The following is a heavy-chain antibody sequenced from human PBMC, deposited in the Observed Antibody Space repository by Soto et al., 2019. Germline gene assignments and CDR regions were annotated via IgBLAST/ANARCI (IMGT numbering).Heavy chain of an antibody. CDR2: IGWNSDII. D-gene: IGHD3-9*01. CDR3: AKAPHHLLTGSVFDF. Sequence: EVQLVESGGGLVQPGRSLRLSCTASGLKFDDYAMHWVRQRPGKGLEWVSGIGWNSDIIAYADSVKGRFTISRDNGKNSLYLQMGSLRAEDTALYYCAKAPHHLLTGSVFDFWGQGTLVTFSS. V-gene: IGHV3-9*01. CDR1: GLKFDDYA. J-gene: IGHJ4*02.